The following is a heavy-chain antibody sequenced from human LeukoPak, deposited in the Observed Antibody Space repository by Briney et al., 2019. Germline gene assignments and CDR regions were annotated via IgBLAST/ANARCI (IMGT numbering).Heavy chain of an antibody. J-gene: IGHJ6*03. V-gene: IGHV4-38-2*02. CDR2: IYHSGNT. CDR3: ARGRVSSSTWYSTYYYFFYMDF. CDR1: GYSVSSGFY. Sequence: PSETLPLTCTVSGYSVSSGFYWGWIRQPPGKGLEWVGIIYHSGNTYYNPSLNGRVSISRDTSKNFFSLRLRSVTAADTAVYFCARGRVSSSTWYSTYYYFFYMDFWGKGTTVTVSS. D-gene: IGHD6-13*01.